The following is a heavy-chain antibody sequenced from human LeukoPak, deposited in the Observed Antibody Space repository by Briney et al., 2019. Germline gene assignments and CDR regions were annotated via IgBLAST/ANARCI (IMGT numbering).Heavy chain of an antibody. J-gene: IGHJ4*02. Sequence: PGGSLRLSCAASGCTFSSYAMSWVRQAPGKGLDLVSAISGSGGSTYYADSVKGRFTISRDNSKNTLYLQMNSLRAEDTAVYYCAKDFEPVVPAAMEDYWGQGTLVTVSS. CDR2: ISGSGGST. CDR1: GCTFSSYA. V-gene: IGHV3-23*01. D-gene: IGHD2-2*01. CDR3: AKDFEPVVPAAMEDY.